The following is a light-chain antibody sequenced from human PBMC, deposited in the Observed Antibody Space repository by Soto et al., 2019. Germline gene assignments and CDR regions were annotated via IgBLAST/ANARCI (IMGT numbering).Light chain of an antibody. CDR3: LLSYGGTYV. Sequence: QAVVTQEPSLTVSPGRTVTLTCASSTGPVSRGYYPNWFQQKPGQAPRALIYDTGIKHSWTPGRFSGSLLGGKAVLTLSGAQPEDEAEYYCLLSYGGTYVFGPGTKLTVL. CDR1: TGPVSRGYY. V-gene: IGLV7-43*01. CDR2: DTG. J-gene: IGLJ1*01.